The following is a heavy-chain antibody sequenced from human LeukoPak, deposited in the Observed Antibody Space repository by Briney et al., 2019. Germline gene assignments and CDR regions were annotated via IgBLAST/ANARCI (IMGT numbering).Heavy chain of an antibody. CDR2: IYYSGST. J-gene: IGHJ2*01. V-gene: IGHV4-39*07. CDR1: GGSISSSSYY. Sequence: PSETLSLTCTVSGGSISSSSYYWGWIRQPPGKGLEWIGSIYYSGSTYYNPSLKSRVTISVDTSKNQFSLKLSSVTAADTAVYYCARVRDYSSSWFYWYFDLWGRGTLVTVSS. CDR3: ARVRDYSSSWFYWYFDL. D-gene: IGHD6-13*01.